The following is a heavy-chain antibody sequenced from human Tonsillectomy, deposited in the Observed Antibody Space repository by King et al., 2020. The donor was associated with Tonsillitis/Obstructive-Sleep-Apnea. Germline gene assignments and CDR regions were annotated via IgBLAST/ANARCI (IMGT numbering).Heavy chain of an antibody. CDR3: ARAYYDILTGYLDDAFDI. J-gene: IGHJ3*02. V-gene: IGHV4-59*08. CDR2: IYYSGSI. CDR1: GDSISSYY. D-gene: IGHD3-9*01. Sequence: VQLQESGPGLVKPSETLSLTCTVSGDSISSYYWSWIRQPPGKELEWIGYIYYSGSINYNPSLKSRVTISVDTSKNQFSLKLSSVTAADTAVYYCARAYYDILTGYLDDAFDIWGQGTMVTVSS.